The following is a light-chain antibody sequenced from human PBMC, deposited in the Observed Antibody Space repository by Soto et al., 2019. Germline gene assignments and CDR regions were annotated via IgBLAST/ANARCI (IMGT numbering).Light chain of an antibody. J-gene: IGKJ1*01. CDR2: MAS. Sequence: DIQMTQSPSSLSASVGDRITITCRASQIIDTWLAWYQQKPGKAPKLLIYMASSLENGVPSRFSGSGSWTEFSLTISSLQPDDFATYYRQQYETYSPWTFGQGTKVEVK. CDR1: QIIDTW. V-gene: IGKV1-5*03. CDR3: QQYETYSPWT.